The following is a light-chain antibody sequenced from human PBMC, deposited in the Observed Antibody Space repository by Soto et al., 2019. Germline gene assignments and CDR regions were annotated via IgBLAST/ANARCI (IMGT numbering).Light chain of an antibody. CDR3: QQYNNWPPWT. CDR2: AAS. CDR1: QSISSY. Sequence: DIQMTQSPSSLSASVGDRVTITCRASQSISSYLNWYQQKPGKAPKLLIYAASSLQSGVPSRFSGSGSGTEFTLTISRLQSEDFAVYYCQQYNNWPPWTFGQGTKVEIK. J-gene: IGKJ1*01. V-gene: IGKV1-39*01.